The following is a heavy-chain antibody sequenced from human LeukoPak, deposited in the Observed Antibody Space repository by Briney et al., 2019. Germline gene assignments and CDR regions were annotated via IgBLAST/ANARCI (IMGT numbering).Heavy chain of an antibody. CDR1: GGSISSSSYY. CDR2: IYYSGST. D-gene: IGHD3-22*01. CDR3: ARETEVEGYYYDSSGYPDY. J-gene: IGHJ4*02. V-gene: IGHV4-39*07. Sequence: SETLSLTCTVSGGSISSSSYYWGWIRQPPGKGLEWIGSIYYSGSTYYNPSLKSRVTISVDTSKNQFSLKLSSVTAADTAVYYCARETEVEGYYYDSSGYPDYWGQGTLVTVSS.